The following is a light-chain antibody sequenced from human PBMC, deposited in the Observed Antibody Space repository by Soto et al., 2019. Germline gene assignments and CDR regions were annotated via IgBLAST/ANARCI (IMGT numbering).Light chain of an antibody. Sequence: DIQMTQSPSSLSASIGDRVTITCQASQDISNYLNWFQQRPGKAPKLLIYDVSNLETGVPSRFSGSGSGTGFTLTITSLQPEDIATYYCQQYDNVPTFGQGTKLEIK. J-gene: IGKJ1*01. V-gene: IGKV1-33*01. CDR1: QDISNY. CDR2: DVS. CDR3: QQYDNVPT.